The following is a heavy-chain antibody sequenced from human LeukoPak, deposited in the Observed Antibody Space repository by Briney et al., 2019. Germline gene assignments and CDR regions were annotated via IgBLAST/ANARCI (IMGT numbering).Heavy chain of an antibody. J-gene: IGHJ4*02. CDR1: GGSISSSSYY. CDR3: AREGIAVAGTLT. V-gene: IGHV4-39*07. D-gene: IGHD6-19*01. CDR2: IYYSGST. Sequence: SETLSLTCTVSGGSISSSSYYWGWIRQPPGKGLEWIGSIYYSGSTYYNPSLKSRVTISVDTSKNQFSLKLSSVTAADTAVYYCAREGIAVAGTLTWGQGTLVTVSS.